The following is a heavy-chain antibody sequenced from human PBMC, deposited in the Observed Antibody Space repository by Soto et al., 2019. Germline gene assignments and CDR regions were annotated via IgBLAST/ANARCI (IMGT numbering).Heavy chain of an antibody. CDR3: AKGLLVIVATTLPRDAFNI. CDR1: GFSFTTYV. CDR2: ISHDGSYK. D-gene: IGHD1-26*01. Sequence: GGSLRLSCAASGFSFTTYVMHWVRQAPGKGLEWVAVISHDGSYKYYGDAVKGRFTISRDTSKNAVYLEMNSLRPEDTAVYYCAKGLLVIVATTLPRDAFNIWGQGTMVTVSS. V-gene: IGHV3-30*18. J-gene: IGHJ3*02.